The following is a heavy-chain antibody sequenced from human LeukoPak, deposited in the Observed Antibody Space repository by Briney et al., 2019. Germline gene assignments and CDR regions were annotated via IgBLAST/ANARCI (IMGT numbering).Heavy chain of an antibody. Sequence: ASVKVSCKASGGTFSSYAISWVRQAPGQGLEWMGRIIPILGIANYAQKFQGRVTITADKYKSTAYMELSSLRSEDTAVYYCAREIVGAVYYYYGMDVWGQGTTVTVSS. CDR1: GGTFSSYA. D-gene: IGHD1-26*01. V-gene: IGHV1-69*04. CDR3: AREIVGAVYYYYGMDV. J-gene: IGHJ6*02. CDR2: IIPILGIA.